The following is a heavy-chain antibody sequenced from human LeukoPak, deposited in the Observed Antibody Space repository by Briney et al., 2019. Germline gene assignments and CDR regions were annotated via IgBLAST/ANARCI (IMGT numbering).Heavy chain of an antibody. Sequence: ASVKVSCKASGYTFTSYDINWVRQATGQGLEWMGWMNPNSGNTGYAQKFQGRVTMTRNTSISTAYVELSSLRSEDTAVYYCARAAKYSSGWWNYYYYYMDVWGKGTTVTVSS. CDR3: ARAAKYSSGWWNYYYYYMDV. CDR1: GYTFTSYD. J-gene: IGHJ6*03. V-gene: IGHV1-8*01. CDR2: MNPNSGNT. D-gene: IGHD6-19*01.